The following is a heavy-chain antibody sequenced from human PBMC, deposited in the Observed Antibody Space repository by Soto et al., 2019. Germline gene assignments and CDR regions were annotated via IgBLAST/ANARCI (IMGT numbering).Heavy chain of an antibody. Sequence: SETLSLTCTVSGGSISSYYWSWIRQPPGKGLEWIGYIYYSGSTNYNPSLKSRVTISVDTSKNQFSLKLSSVTAADTAVYYCARGPPAAYCSGGSCYPLYWGQGTLVTVSS. CDR3: ARGPPAAYCSGGSCYPLY. V-gene: IGHV4-59*01. J-gene: IGHJ4*02. CDR1: GGSISSYY. CDR2: IYYSGST. D-gene: IGHD2-15*01.